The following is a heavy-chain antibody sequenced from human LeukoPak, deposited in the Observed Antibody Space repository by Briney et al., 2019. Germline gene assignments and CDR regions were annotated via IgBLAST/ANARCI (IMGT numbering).Heavy chain of an antibody. CDR2: IKQDGSQ. Sequence: GGSLRLSCAASGFTFSRHWMGWGRQAPGKGPEWVASIKQDGSQYYVDSVKGRFIISRDNDKNSLYLQMNSLRAEDTAVYSCARGPDYGDRLDFFDYWGQGTLVTVSS. CDR1: GFTFSRHW. D-gene: IGHD4-17*01. V-gene: IGHV3-7*01. J-gene: IGHJ4*02. CDR3: ARGPDYGDRLDFFDY.